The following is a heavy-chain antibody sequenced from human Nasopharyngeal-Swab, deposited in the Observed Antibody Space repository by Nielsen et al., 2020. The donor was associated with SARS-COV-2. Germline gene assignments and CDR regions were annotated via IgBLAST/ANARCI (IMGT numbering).Heavy chain of an antibody. Sequence: GVLKISCAASGLIFTDAWMHWVRQAPGKGPVWVSGTNGDGTYTTYADFVKGRFTISRDNAEKTLYLQMNSLRAEDTAVYYCTTVYEYWGQGTLVTVSS. CDR3: TTVYEY. V-gene: IGHV3-74*01. CDR1: GLIFTDAW. J-gene: IGHJ4*02. CDR2: TNGDGTYT. D-gene: IGHD5/OR15-5a*01.